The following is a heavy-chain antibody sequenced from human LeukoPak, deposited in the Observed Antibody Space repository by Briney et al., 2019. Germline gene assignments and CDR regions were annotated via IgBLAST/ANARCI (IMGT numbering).Heavy chain of an antibody. J-gene: IGHJ6*03. CDR3: ARITLGATIANFYYYHMDV. D-gene: IGHD3-16*01. Sequence: GGSLRLTCAASGFTVSSNYMSWVRQAPGKGLEWVSVIYSGGSTYYADSVKGRFTISRDNSKNTLYLQMDSLRAEDMAVYYCARITLGATIANFYYYHMDVWGKGATVTVSS. CDR2: IYSGGST. V-gene: IGHV3-66*01. CDR1: GFTVSSNY.